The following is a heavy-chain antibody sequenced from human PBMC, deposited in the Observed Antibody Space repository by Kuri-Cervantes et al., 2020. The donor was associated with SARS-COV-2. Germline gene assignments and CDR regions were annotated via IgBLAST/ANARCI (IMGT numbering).Heavy chain of an antibody. CDR1: GFTVSSNY. V-gene: IGHV3-53*01. J-gene: IGHJ6*02. CDR2: IYSGGST. Sequence: GESLKISCAASGFTVSSNYMSWVRQAPGKGLEWVSVIYSGGSTYYADSVKGRFTISRDNSKNTLYLQMNSLRAEDTAVYYCAREERHSVTTRYYYYGMDVWGQGTMVTVSS. D-gene: IGHD4-17*01. CDR3: AREERHSVTTRYYYYGMDV.